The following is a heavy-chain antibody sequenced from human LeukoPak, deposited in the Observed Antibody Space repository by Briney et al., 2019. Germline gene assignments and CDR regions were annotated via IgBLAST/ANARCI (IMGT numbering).Heavy chain of an antibody. V-gene: IGHV4-39*07. CDR2: IYYSGST. Sequence: SETLSLTCTVSGGSISSSSYYWGWIRQPPGKGLEWIGSIYYSGSTYYNPSLKSRVTISVDTSKSQFSLKLSSVTAADTAVYYCARVCGDGYNFVKGGSGWFDPWGQGTLVTVSS. CDR1: GGSISSSSYY. D-gene: IGHD5-24*01. J-gene: IGHJ5*02. CDR3: ARVCGDGYNFVKGGSGWFDP.